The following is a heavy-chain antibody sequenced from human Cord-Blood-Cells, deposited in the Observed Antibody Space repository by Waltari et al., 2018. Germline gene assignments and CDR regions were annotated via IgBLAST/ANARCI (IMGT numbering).Heavy chain of an antibody. D-gene: IGHD5-18*01. CDR3: ARAAMVTWYFDL. CDR1: GGSFSGYY. J-gene: IGHJ2*01. V-gene: IGHV4-34*01. Sequence: QVQLQQWGAGLLKPSETLSPTCAVYGGSFSGYYWCWIRQPPGKGLEWIGEINHSGSTNYNPSLKSRVTISVDTSKNQFSLKLSSVTAADTAVYYCARAAMVTWYFDLWGRGTLVTVSS. CDR2: INHSGST.